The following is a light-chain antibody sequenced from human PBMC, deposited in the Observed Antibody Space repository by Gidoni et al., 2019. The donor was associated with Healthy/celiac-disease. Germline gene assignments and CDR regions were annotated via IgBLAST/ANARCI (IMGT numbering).Light chain of an antibody. Sequence: DLQTTQSPSSLSASVGDRVTITCRASQSISSYLNWYQQKPGQAPKLLIYAASSLQSGVPTRFSGSGSGTDFTLTISSLQPEDFATYYCQQCYSTPYTFXXXTKLEIK. J-gene: IGKJ2*01. CDR3: QQCYSTPYT. V-gene: IGKV1-39*01. CDR1: QSISSY. CDR2: AAS.